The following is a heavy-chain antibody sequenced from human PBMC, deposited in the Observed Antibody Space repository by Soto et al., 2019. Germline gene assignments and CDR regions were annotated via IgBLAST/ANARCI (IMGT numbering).Heavy chain of an antibody. Sequence: SVKVSCTASGGTFSSYAISWVRQAPGQGLEWMGGIIPIFGTANYAQKFQGRVTITADESTSTAYMELSSLRSEDTAVYYCARGTQWPAGWFDPWGQGTLVTVSS. D-gene: IGHD6-19*01. CDR3: ARGTQWPAGWFDP. J-gene: IGHJ5*02. V-gene: IGHV1-69*13. CDR2: IIPIFGTA. CDR1: GGTFSSYA.